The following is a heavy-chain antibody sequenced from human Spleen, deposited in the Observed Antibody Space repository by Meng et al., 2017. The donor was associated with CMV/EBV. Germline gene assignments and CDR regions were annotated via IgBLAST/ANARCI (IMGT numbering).Heavy chain of an antibody. D-gene: IGHD2/OR15-2a*01. J-gene: IGHJ4*02. CDR2: IYWNDDK. V-gene: IGHV2-5*01. CDR3: AHTSVFYRREFDH. Sequence: FSGFSLSTSGVGVGWIRQPPGKALEWLALIYWNDDKRYNPSLKNRLTTTKDTSRNQVVLMMTNVEAADTATYYCAHTSVFYRREFDHWGQGALVTVSS. CDR1: GFSLSTSGVG.